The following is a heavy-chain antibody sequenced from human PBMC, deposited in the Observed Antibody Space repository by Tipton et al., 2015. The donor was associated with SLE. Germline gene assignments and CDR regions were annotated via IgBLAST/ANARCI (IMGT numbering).Heavy chain of an antibody. V-gene: IGHV4-34*01. CDR3: ARDHAMYSSGLDY. CDR1: GGSFSDYY. D-gene: IGHD6-19*01. J-gene: IGHJ4*02. Sequence: GLVKPSETLSLTCAVYGGSFSDYYWTWIRQPPGKGLEWIGEISHSGSTNYNPSLKSRVTISVDTSKNQFSLKLSSVTAADTAVYYCARDHAMYSSGLDYWGQGTLVTVSS. CDR2: ISHSGST.